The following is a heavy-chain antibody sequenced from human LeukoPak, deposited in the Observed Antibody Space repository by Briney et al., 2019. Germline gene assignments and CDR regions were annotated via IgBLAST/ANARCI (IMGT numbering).Heavy chain of an antibody. CDR1: GYTFKGYG. Sequence: PGGTLRLSCEASGYTFKGYGLTWVRQAPGKGLEWVSGISGSGGSGGRTYYADSVRGRFTISRDSSGKTLYLQMNSLRAEDTAIYYCARAKDYDILTEAFDYWGQGTLVTVSS. CDR3: ARAKDYDILTEAFDY. J-gene: IGHJ4*02. CDR2: ISGSGGSGGRT. V-gene: IGHV3-23*01. D-gene: IGHD3-9*01.